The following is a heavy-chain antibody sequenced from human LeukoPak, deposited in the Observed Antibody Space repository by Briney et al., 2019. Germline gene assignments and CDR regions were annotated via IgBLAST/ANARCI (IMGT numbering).Heavy chain of an antibody. Sequence: SETLSLTCAVDGGSFSGYYWSWIRQPPGKGLEWIGEINHSGSTNYNPSLKRRVTISVDTSKNQFSLKLSSVTAADTAVYYCARSLQRIAAAGRGDYWGQGTLVTVSS. J-gene: IGHJ4*02. V-gene: IGHV4-34*01. CDR3: ARSLQRIAAAGRGDY. D-gene: IGHD6-13*01. CDR2: INHSGST. CDR1: GGSFSGYY.